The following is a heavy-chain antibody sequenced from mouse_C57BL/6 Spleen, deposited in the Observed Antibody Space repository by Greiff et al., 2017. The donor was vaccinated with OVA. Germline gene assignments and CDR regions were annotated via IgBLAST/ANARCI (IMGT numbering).Heavy chain of an antibody. CDR2: INPNYGTT. D-gene: IGHD2-1*01. Sequence: LVEPGASVKISCKASGYSFTDYNMNWVKQSNGKSLEWIGVINPNYGTTSYNQKFKGKATLTVDQSSSTAYMQLNSLTSEDSAVYYCAREYYGNYYFDYWGQGTTLTVSS. CDR3: AREYYGNYYFDY. J-gene: IGHJ2*01. CDR1: GYSFTDYN. V-gene: IGHV1-39*01.